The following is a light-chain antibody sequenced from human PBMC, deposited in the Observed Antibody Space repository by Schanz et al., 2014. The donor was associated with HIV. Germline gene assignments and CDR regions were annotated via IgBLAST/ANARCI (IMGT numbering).Light chain of an antibody. Sequence: EVFLTQSPASLSVSPGGRATLSCRASQSVSSNLAWYQQKPGHAPTLLIFGASTRANGIPARFSGAGSGTDFTLTISRLEPEDLAVYYCQQRSNWPVTFGQGTRLESK. CDR2: GAS. CDR1: QSVSSN. CDR3: QQRSNWPVT. V-gene: IGKV3D-15*01. J-gene: IGKJ5*01.